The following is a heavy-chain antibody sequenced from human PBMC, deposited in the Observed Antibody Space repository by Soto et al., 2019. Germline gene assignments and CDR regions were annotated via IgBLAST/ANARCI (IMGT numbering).Heavy chain of an antibody. CDR3: ARSPPGGYHYYYGMDV. Sequence: SETLSLTCAVYGGSFSGYYWSWIRQPPGKGLEWIGEINHSGSTNYNPSLKSRVTISVDTSKNQFSLKLSSVTAADTAVYYCARSPPGGYHYYYGMDVWGQGTTVTVSS. CDR2: INHSGST. CDR1: GGSFSGYY. V-gene: IGHV4-34*01. D-gene: IGHD3-22*01. J-gene: IGHJ6*02.